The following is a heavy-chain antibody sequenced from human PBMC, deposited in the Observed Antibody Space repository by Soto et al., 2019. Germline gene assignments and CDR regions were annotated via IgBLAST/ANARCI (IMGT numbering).Heavy chain of an antibody. CDR2: ISAYNGNT. D-gene: IGHD6-6*01. V-gene: IGHV1-18*01. Sequence: ASVKVSCKASGYTFTSYGISWVRQAPGQGLDWMGWISAYNGNTKYAQDLQGRVTMTTDTSTSTAYMELSSLRSEDTAVYYCARVGGIAARPVYYYYGMDVWGQGTTVTVSS. CDR1: GYTFTSYG. J-gene: IGHJ6*02. CDR3: ARVGGIAARPVYYYYGMDV.